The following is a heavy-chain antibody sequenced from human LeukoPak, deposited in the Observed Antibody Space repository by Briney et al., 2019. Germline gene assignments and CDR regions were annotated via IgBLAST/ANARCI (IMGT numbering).Heavy chain of an antibody. CDR2: IYYSGST. D-gene: IGHD3-10*01. V-gene: IGHV4-39*01. Sequence: SETLSLTCTVSGGSISSSSYYWGWIRQPPGKGLEWIGSIYYSGSTYYNPSLKSRVTISVDTFKNQFSLKLSSVTAADTAVYYCARLGIIRGKDYWGQGTLVTVSS. J-gene: IGHJ4*02. CDR1: GGSISSSSYY. CDR3: ARLGIIRGKDY.